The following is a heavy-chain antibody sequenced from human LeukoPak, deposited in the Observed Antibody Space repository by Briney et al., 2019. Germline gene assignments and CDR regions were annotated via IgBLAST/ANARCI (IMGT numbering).Heavy chain of an antibody. D-gene: IGHD3-22*01. V-gene: IGHV3-21*01. CDR2: ISSSSSYR. Sequence: PGGSLRLSCAASGFTFSSYSMNWVRQAPGKGLEWVSFISSSSSYRYYADSVKGRFTISRDNAKNSLYLQMNSLRAEDTTVYYSARNAASGVVVITSFDYWGQGTLVTVSS. J-gene: IGHJ4*02. CDR1: GFTFSSYS. CDR3: ARNAASGVVVITSFDY.